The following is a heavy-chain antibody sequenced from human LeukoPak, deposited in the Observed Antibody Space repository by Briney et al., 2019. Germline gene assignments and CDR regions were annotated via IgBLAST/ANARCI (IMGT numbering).Heavy chain of an antibody. CDR1: GYSLTKYW. Sequence: PGESLKISCKGSGYSLTKYWIGWVRQMSGKGLEWMGIIYPGDSDTRYRPSFQGQVTISADKSISTAYLQWSSLKASDTAMYYCARLEYSSSNYYFDYWGQGTLVTVSS. J-gene: IGHJ4*02. D-gene: IGHD6-6*01. CDR3: ARLEYSSSNYYFDY. V-gene: IGHV5-51*01. CDR2: IYPGDSDT.